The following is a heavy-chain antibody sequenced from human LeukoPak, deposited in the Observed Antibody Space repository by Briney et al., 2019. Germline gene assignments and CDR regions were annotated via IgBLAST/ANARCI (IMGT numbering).Heavy chain of an antibody. V-gene: IGHV3-11*06. CDR3: ARDSWFGEVEWEAFDI. CDR1: GFTFSDYY. J-gene: IGHJ3*02. D-gene: IGHD3-10*01. Sequence: GGSLRLSCAASGFTFSDYYMSWIRQAPGKGLEWVSSISSSSSYIYYADSVKGRFTISRDNAKNSLYLQMNSLRAEDTAVYYCARDSWFGEVEWEAFDIWGQGTMVTVSS. CDR2: ISSSSSYI.